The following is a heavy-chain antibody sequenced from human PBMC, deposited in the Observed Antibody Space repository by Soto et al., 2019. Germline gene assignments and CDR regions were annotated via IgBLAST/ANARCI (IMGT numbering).Heavy chain of an antibody. J-gene: IGHJ6*02. CDR1: GFTFSSYG. V-gene: IGHV3-33*01. D-gene: IGHD2-15*01. Sequence: QVQLVESGGGVVQPGRSLRLSCAASGFTFSSYGMHWVRQAPGKGLEWVAVIWYDGSNKYYADSVKGRFTISRDNSKNTLYLQMNSLRAEDTAAYYCARDRGYCSGGSCYSSDYYYGMDVWGQGTTVTVSS. CDR3: ARDRGYCSGGSCYSSDYYYGMDV. CDR2: IWYDGSNK.